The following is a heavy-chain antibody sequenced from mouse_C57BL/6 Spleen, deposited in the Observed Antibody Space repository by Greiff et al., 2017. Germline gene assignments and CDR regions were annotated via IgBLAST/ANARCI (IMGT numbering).Heavy chain of an antibody. D-gene: IGHD6-5*01. CDR1: GYTFTSYW. CDR2: IDPNSGGT. V-gene: IGHV1-72*01. CDR3: ARSSLRVLYWYFDV. J-gene: IGHJ1*03. Sequence: QVQLQQPGAELVKPGASVKLSCKASGYTFTSYWMHWVKQRPGRGLEWIGRIDPNSGGTKYNEKFKSKATLTEDKPSRTAYMQLSSLTSEDSAVYYCARSSLRVLYWYFDVWGTGTTVTVSS.